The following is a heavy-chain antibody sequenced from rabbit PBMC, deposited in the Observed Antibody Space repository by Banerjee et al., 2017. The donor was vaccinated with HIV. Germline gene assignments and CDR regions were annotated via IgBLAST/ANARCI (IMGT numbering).Heavy chain of an antibody. CDR3: ARDAGYAGSNL. Sequence: QEQVEESGGDLVKPEGSLTLTCTASGFSFSSSYWLCWVRQAPGKGLEWIACIGAGSASAYYATWAKGRFTISRTTTTVTLQLNSLTAADTATYFCARDAGYAGSNLWGQGTLVTVS. CDR2: IGAGSASA. V-gene: IGHV1S45*01. CDR1: GFSFSSSYW. J-gene: IGHJ4*01. D-gene: IGHD4-2*01.